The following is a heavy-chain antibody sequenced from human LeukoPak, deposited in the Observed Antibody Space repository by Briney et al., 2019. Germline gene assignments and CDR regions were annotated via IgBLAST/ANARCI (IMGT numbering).Heavy chain of an antibody. Sequence: PGRSLRLSCAASGFTFDDYAMHWVRQAPGKGLEWVSGISWNSGSIGYADSVKGRFTISRDNAKNSLYLQMNSLRAEDTAVYYCATDTTEGRYWGQGTLVTVSS. CDR3: ATDTTEGRY. CDR2: ISWNSGSI. V-gene: IGHV3-9*01. J-gene: IGHJ4*02. D-gene: IGHD1-14*01. CDR1: GFTFDDYA.